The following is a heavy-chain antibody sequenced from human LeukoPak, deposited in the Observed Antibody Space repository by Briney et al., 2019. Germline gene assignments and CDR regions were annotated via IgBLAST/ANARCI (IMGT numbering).Heavy chain of an antibody. CDR1: GYTFTSYG. CDR3: ARGYGSGIMGWFDP. V-gene: IGHV1-18*01. J-gene: IGHJ5*02. Sequence: GASVKVSCKASGYTFTSYGISWVRQAPGQGLEWMGWISAYNGNTNYAQKLQGRVTMTRDTSTSTVYMELSSLRSEDTAVYYCARGYGSGIMGWFDPWGQGTLVTVSS. D-gene: IGHD3-10*01. CDR2: ISAYNGNT.